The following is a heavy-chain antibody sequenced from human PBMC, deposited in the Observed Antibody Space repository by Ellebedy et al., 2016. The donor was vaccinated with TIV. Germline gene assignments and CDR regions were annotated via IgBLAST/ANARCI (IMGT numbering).Heavy chain of an antibody. CDR1: GFTFSSYS. CDR3: ARVGRSSSSTRVVNGMDV. CDR2: ISSSSSYI. D-gene: IGHD6-6*01. V-gene: IGHV3-21*01. Sequence: PGGSLRLSCAASGFTFSSYSMNWVRQAPGKGLEWVSSISSSSSYIYYADSVKGRFTISRDNAKNSLYLQMNSLRAEDTAVYYCARVGRSSSSTRVVNGMDVWGQGTTVTVSS. J-gene: IGHJ6*02.